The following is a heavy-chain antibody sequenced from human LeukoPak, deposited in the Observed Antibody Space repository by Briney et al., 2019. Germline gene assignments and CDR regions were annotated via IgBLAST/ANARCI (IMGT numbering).Heavy chain of an antibody. CDR2: IYTSGST. CDR1: GGSISSYY. V-gene: IGHV4-4*07. Sequence: SETLSLTCAVSGGSISSYYWSWIRQPAGKGLEWIGRIYTSGSTNYNPSLKSRVTMSVDTSKNQYSLKLSSVTAADTAVDYCARASGYDFWSGYHWFDPWGQGTLVTVSS. CDR3: ARASGYDFWSGYHWFDP. J-gene: IGHJ5*02. D-gene: IGHD3-3*01.